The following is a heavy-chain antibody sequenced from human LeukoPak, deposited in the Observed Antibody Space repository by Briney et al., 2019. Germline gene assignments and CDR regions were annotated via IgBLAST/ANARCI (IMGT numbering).Heavy chain of an antibody. V-gene: IGHV3-30*04. CDR1: GFTFSSYA. CDR3: ARLVEYYYGSGSYYNPYFDY. CDR2: ISYDGSNK. D-gene: IGHD3-10*01. Sequence: GGSLRLSCAASGFTFSSYAMHWVRQAPGKGLEWVAVISYDGSNKYYADSVKGRFTISRDNSKNTLYLQMNSLRAEDTAVYYCARLVEYYYGSGSYYNPYFDYWGQGTLVTVSS. J-gene: IGHJ4*02.